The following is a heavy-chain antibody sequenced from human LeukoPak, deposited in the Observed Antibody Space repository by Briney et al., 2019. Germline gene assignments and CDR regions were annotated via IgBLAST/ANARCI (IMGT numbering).Heavy chain of an antibody. CDR2: ISAGGGT. D-gene: IGHD1-14*01. CDR3: AKDASAELDGDY. V-gene: IGHV3-23*01. CDR1: GFMFSSFS. Sequence: PGGSLRLSCAASGFMFSSFSMSWVRHVPGKGLEWVSTISAGGGTYYADSVKGRFTIFRDNSKNTLFLQMNSLRAEDTAVYYCAKDASAELDGDYWGQGTLVTVSS. J-gene: IGHJ4*02.